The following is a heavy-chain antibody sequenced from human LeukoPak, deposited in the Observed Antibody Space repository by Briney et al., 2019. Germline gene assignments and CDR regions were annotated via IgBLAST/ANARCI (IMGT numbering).Heavy chain of an antibody. Sequence: GGSLRLSCAVSGFTFSHYAMSWVRQAPGKGLEWISHISSDSAVYYADSVKGRFTISRDNAQTSLYLQMNSLRYEDTATYYCAKPISGGLAVTADWFHPWGQGTLVVVSS. D-gene: IGHD6-19*01. J-gene: IGHJ5*01. CDR2: ISSDSAV. CDR1: GFTFSHYA. CDR3: AKPISGGLAVTADWFHP. V-gene: IGHV3-69-1*02.